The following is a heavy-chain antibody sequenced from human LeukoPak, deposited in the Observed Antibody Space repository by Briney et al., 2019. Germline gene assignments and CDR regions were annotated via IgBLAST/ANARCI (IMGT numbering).Heavy chain of an antibody. CDR1: GGSISSSSYY. CDR3: ARKRRDYDILTGYYYYYGMDV. CDR2: IYYSGST. V-gene: IGHV4-39*07. J-gene: IGHJ6*02. D-gene: IGHD3-9*01. Sequence: PSETLSLTCTVSGGSISSSSYYWGWIRQPPGKGLEWIGSIYYSGSTYYNPSLKSRVTISVDTSKNQFSLRLSSVTAADTAVYYCARKRRDYDILTGYYYYYGMDVWGQGTTATVSS.